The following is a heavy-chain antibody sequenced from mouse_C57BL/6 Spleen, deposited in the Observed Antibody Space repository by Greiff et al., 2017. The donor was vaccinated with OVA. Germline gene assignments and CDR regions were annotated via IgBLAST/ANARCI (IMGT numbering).Heavy chain of an antibody. D-gene: IGHD1-1*01. Sequence: EVKLVESGGGLVKPGGSLKLSCAASGFTFSDYGMHWVRQAPEKGLEWVAYISSGSSTIYYADTVTGRFTISRDNAKNTLFLQMTSLRSEDTAMYYCASSYGSSYGYWYFDVWGTGTTVTVSS. CDR1: GFTFSDYG. CDR3: ASSYGSSYGYWYFDV. V-gene: IGHV5-17*01. J-gene: IGHJ1*03. CDR2: ISSGSSTI.